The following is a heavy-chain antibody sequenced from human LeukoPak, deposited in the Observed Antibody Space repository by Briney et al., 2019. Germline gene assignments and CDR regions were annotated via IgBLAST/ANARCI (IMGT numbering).Heavy chain of an antibody. Sequence: GGSLRLSCAASGFTVSSNYMSWVRQAPGKGLEWVSVIYSGGSTYYADSVKGRFTISRDNSKNTLYLQMNSLRAEDTAVYYCARERPYCGGDCYGDYYYGMDVWGQGTTVTVSS. V-gene: IGHV3-66*01. CDR2: IYSGGST. J-gene: IGHJ6*02. CDR1: GFTVSSNY. D-gene: IGHD2-21*02. CDR3: ARERPYCGGDCYGDYYYGMDV.